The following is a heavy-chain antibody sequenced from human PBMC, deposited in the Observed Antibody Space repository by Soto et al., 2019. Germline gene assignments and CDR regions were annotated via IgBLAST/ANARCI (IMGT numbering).Heavy chain of an antibody. CDR3: AKGSEVARQELDY. V-gene: IGHV3-30*18. CDR1: GFTFSNFG. J-gene: IGHJ4*02. D-gene: IGHD2-15*01. CDR2: ISSDGSDK. Sequence: QVQLVESGGGVVQPGRSLRLSCAASGFTFSNFGMHWVRQAPGKGLEWVAVISSDGSDKYYSDSVKGRFTISRDNSKNTLFLKMNSLRVEDTAVYYCAKGSEVARQELDYWGQGTLVTVSS.